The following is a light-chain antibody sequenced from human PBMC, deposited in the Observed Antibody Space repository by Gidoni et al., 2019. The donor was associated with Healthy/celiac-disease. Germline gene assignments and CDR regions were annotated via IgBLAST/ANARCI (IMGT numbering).Light chain of an antibody. V-gene: IGLV3-19*01. Sequence: SSELTQDPAVSVAFGQTVRITCQGDSLRSYYASWYQQKPGQAPVLVIYGKNNRPSGIPDRFSGSSSGNTASLTITGAQAEDDADYYCNSRDSSGNHWVFGGGTKLTVL. CDR2: GKN. CDR3: NSRDSSGNHWV. CDR1: SLRSYY. J-gene: IGLJ3*02.